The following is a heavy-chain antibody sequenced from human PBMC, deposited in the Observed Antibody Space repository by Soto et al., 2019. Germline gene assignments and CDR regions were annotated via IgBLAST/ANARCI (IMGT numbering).Heavy chain of an antibody. CDR2: IYYSGST. D-gene: IGHD2-15*01. V-gene: IGHV4-31*03. CDR3: ARAMSSCSGGSCHGDDYGMDV. Sequence: SETLSLTCTVSGGSISSGGYYWSWIRQHPGKGLEWIGYIYYSGSTYYNPSLKSRVTISVDTSKNQFSLKLSSVTAADTAVYYCARAMSSCSGGSCHGDDYGMDVWGKGTTVTVS. J-gene: IGHJ6*04. CDR1: GGSISSGGYY.